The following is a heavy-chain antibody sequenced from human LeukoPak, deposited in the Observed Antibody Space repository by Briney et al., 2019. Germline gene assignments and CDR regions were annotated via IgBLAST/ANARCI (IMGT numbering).Heavy chain of an antibody. CDR2: IRSKGDRYAT. CDR1: GFIFSGTA. CDR3: TRSVGYCRGGSCYETMGYFDY. V-gene: IGHV3-73*01. J-gene: IGHJ4*02. D-gene: IGHD2-15*01. Sequence: AGGSLRLSCAASGFIFSGTAMHWVRQASGKGLEWVGRIRSKGDRYATAYAASVKGRFTISRDDSMNTAYLQMNSLKIEDTAVYYCTRSVGYCRGGSCYETMGYFDYWGQGTLVTVSS.